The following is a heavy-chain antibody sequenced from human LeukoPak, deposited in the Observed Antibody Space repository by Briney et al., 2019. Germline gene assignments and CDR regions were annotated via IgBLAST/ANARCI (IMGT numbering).Heavy chain of an antibody. V-gene: IGHV5-51*01. CDR2: IYPGDSDT. CDR3: ASTNDYGDFYFDY. Sequence: GESLKIFCKGSGYSFTSYWIGWVRQMPGKGLEWMGIIYPGDSDTRYSPSFQGQVTISADKSISTAYLQWSSLKASDTAMYYCASTNDYGDFYFDYWGQGTLVTVSS. D-gene: IGHD4-17*01. J-gene: IGHJ4*02. CDR1: GYSFTSYW.